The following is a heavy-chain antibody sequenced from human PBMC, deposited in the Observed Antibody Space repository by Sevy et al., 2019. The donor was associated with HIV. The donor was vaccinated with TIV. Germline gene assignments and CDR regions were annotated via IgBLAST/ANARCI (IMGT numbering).Heavy chain of an antibody. V-gene: IGHV1-69*13. J-gene: IGHJ4*02. CDR1: GGTFRSSI. D-gene: IGHD2-21*02. CDR3: ASVRPCGGDCYFFDS. CDR2: LIPMPGTT. Sequence: ASVKVSCKASGGTFRSSIISWVRQAPGQGLEWMGGLIPMPGTTSNTQKLQGRVTMTAEESTSTAYLELSSLRSEDTAVYYCASVRPCGGDCYFFDSWGQGTLVTVSS.